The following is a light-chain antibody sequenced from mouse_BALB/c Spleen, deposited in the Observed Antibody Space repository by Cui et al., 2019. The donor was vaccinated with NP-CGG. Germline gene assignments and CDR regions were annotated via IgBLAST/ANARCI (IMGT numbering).Light chain of an antibody. CDR1: TGAVTTSNY. Sequence: VVTPESALTTSPGEAVTLTCRSSTGAVTTSNYANWVQEKPDHLFTGLIGGTNNRAPGVPARFSGSLIGDKAALTITGAQTEDEAIYFCALWYSNHWVFGGGTKLTVL. CDR3: ALWYSNHWV. CDR2: GTN. J-gene: IGLJ1*01. V-gene: IGLV1*01.